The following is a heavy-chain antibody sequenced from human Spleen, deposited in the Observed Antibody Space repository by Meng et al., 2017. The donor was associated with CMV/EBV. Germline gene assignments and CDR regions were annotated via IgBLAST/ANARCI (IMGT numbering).Heavy chain of an antibody. CDR1: GFPVSVYY. Sequence: AASGFPVSVYYMTWIRQTPGKGLEWLSHISSSGSIIYYADSVKGRFTISRDNAKESLYLQMNSLRAEDTAVYYCARDFSAVHNWLDSWGQGTLVTVSS. V-gene: IGHV3-11*04. J-gene: IGHJ5*01. CDR3: ARDFSAVHNWLDS. CDR2: ISSSGSII. D-gene: IGHD1-26*01.